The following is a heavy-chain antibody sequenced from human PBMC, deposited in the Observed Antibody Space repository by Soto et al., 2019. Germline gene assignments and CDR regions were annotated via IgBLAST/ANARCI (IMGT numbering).Heavy chain of an antibody. CDR1: GFTFSSYE. CDR2: ISSSGSTT. V-gene: IGHV3-48*03. CDR3: AKCMQAYWNYDAHHI. J-gene: IGHJ3*02. D-gene: IGHD2-8*01. Sequence: PWGSLRLSCAASGFTFSSYEMNWVRQAPGKGLEWGSYISSSGSTTYYADSVKGRFTISRDTSRNTVYLQMNSLRAEDTALYYCAKCMQAYWNYDAHHIWGQGTMVTVSS.